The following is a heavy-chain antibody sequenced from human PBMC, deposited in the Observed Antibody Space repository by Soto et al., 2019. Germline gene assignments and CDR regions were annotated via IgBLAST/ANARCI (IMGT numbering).Heavy chain of an antibody. D-gene: IGHD5-12*01. Sequence: GSLRLSCAASGFTFSTYNMNWVRQAPGKGLEWVSSISTGASYIYYTDSVKGRFTISRDNAKNSLFLQMNSLRVEDTAVYFCARQSSRDGYNYGFLDYWGQRTLVTVSS. CDR2: ISTGASYI. V-gene: IGHV3-21*01. CDR3: ARQSSRDGYNYGFLDY. CDR1: GFTFSTYN. J-gene: IGHJ4*02.